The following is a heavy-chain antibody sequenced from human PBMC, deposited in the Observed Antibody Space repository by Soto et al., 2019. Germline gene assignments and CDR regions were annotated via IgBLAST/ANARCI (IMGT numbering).Heavy chain of an antibody. J-gene: IGHJ5*02. Sequence: SETLSLTRTVSGASISNIDYSWGWIRQAPGKGLEWIGTMYYSGSTYYNPSLKSRVTVSVDTSRKEVSLKLTSVTAADTAVYYCARHSTPWASNSSHPWGQGTLVTVSS. D-gene: IGHD1-26*01. CDR3: ARHSTPWASNSSHP. V-gene: IGHV4-39*01. CDR2: MYYSGST. CDR1: GASISNIDYS.